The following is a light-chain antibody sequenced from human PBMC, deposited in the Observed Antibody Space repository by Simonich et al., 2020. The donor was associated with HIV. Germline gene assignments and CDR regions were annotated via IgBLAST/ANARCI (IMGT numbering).Light chain of an antibody. CDR2: KAS. V-gene: IGKV1-5*03. Sequence: DIRMTQSPSTLSASVGDKVTITCRASQSISSWLAWYQQKPGKAPKLLIYKASSLERGVPSRFSGSGSGTEFTLTISSLQPDDFATYFCQQYNSYTWTFGQGSKVEIK. CDR3: QQYNSYTWT. CDR1: QSISSW. J-gene: IGKJ1*01.